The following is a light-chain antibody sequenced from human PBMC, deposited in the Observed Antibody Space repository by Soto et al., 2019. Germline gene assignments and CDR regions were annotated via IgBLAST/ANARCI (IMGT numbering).Light chain of an antibody. Sequence: QSALTQPASVSGSPGQSITISCSGTSSDVGGYNLVSWYQQHPGRAPKLLIYEVSQRPSGVSSRFSDSKSGNTATLTISGVQPEDESDYHCCSYATSSFVFGTGTKLTVL. J-gene: IGLJ1*01. CDR2: EVS. CDR3: CSYATSSFV. CDR1: SSDVGGYNL. V-gene: IGLV2-23*02.